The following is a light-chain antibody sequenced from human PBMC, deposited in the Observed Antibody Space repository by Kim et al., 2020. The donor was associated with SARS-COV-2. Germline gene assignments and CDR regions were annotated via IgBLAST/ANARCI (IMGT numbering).Light chain of an antibody. J-gene: IGLJ1*01. Sequence: QSALTQPASVSGSPGQAITISCTGTSSDVGGYKYVSWYQQHPGKAPKVINYDVSNRPSGVSNRFSGSKSGNTASLTISGLQAEDEADYYCSSYANNFTPYVFGTGTKVTVL. CDR3: SSYANNFTPYV. CDR2: DVS. CDR1: SSDVGGYKY. V-gene: IGLV2-14*03.